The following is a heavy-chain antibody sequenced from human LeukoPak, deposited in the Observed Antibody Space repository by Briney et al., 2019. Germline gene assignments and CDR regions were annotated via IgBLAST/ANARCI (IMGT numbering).Heavy chain of an antibody. CDR1: GFIFSSYA. CDR2: ISGSGGST. D-gene: IGHD6-19*01. CDR3: ARAIYSSGPPGDY. V-gene: IGHV3-23*01. J-gene: IGHJ4*02. Sequence: GGSLRLSCAASGFIFSSYAMSWVRQAPGKGLEWVSTISGSGGSTYYADSVKGRFTISRDNSKNTLYLQVNSLRDEDTAVYYCARAIYSSGPPGDYWGQGALVTVSS.